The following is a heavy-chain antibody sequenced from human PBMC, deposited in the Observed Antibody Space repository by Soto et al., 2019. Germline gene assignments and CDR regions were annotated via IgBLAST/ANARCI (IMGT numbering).Heavy chain of an antibody. V-gene: IGHV3-53*01. D-gene: IGHD1-1*01. CDR2: IYSGGST. CDR3: ARASTPGGRYY. CDR1: GFTVSSNY. J-gene: IGHJ4*02. Sequence: GGSLRLSCAASGFTVSSNYMSWVRQAPGKGLEWVSVIYSGGSTYYADSVKGRFTISRGNSKNTLYLQMNSLRAEDTAVYYCARASTPGGRYYWGQGTLVTSPQ.